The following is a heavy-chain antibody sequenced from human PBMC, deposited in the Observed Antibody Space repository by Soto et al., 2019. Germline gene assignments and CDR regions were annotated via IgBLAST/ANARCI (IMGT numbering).Heavy chain of an antibody. V-gene: IGHV1-69*13. CDR2: IIPIFGTA. J-gene: IGHJ5*02. D-gene: IGHD3-3*01. CDR1: GGTFSSYA. Sequence: SVKVSCKASGGTFSSYAISWVRQAPGQGLEWMGGIIPIFGTANYAQKFQGRVTITADESTSTAYMELSSVTAADTAVYYCARGQNDFWSGYGFDPWGQGTLVTVSS. CDR3: ARGQNDFWSGYGFDP.